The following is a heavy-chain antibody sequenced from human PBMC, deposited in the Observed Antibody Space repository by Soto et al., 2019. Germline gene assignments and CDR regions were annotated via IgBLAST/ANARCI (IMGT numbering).Heavy chain of an antibody. CDR3: ARENSGSYHRHFDY. CDR2: ISAYTANT. D-gene: IGHD1-26*01. CDR1: GYTLPNFG. V-gene: IGHV1-18*01. Sequence: ASVKVSCKASGYTLPNFGLSWVRQAPGQGLEWMGCISAYTANTNYAQKLQDRVTMTTDTSTSTAFLELRSLGSDDTAVYYCARENSGSYHRHFDYWGQGTLVTVSS. J-gene: IGHJ4*01.